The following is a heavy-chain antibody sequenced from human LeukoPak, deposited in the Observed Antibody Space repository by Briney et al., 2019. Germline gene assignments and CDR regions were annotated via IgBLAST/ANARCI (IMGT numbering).Heavy chain of an antibody. J-gene: IGHJ4*02. CDR3: ARVPRSNLGFDY. Sequence: SETLSLTCTVSGDSISNHYWSYIRQPPGKGLEWIGYIYYSGSTNYNPSLKSRVTISVDTSKNQFSLKLSSVTAADTAVYYCARVPRSNLGFDYWGQGTLVTVSS. V-gene: IGHV4-59*08. CDR1: GDSISNHY. CDR2: IYYSGST. D-gene: IGHD7-27*01.